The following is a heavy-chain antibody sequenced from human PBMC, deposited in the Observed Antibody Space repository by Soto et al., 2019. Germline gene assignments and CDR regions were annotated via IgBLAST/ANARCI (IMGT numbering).Heavy chain of an antibody. Sequence: GASVKVSCKASGYTFTSYDINWVRQATGQGLEWMGWMNPNSGNTGYAQKFQGRITMTRNTSISAAYMELSSLRSDDTAVYYCARGRGYCISTSCYLDPWGQGTLVTVSS. CDR2: MNPNSGNT. CDR1: GYTFTSYD. J-gene: IGHJ5*02. V-gene: IGHV1-8*01. CDR3: ARGRGYCISTSCYLDP. D-gene: IGHD2-2*01.